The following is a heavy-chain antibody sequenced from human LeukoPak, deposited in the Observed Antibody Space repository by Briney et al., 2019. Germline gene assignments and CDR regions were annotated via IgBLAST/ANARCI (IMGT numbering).Heavy chain of an antibody. Sequence: SETLSLTCTVSGGSISSYFWNWIRQPAGKGLEWIGHISYSGSTNYNPSLKSRVTISVDTSKNQFSLKLSSVTAADTAVYYCARGGSGYALNWFDPWGQGTLVTVSS. CDR3: ARGGSGYALNWFDP. CDR2: ISYSGST. J-gene: IGHJ5*02. V-gene: IGHV4-59*01. CDR1: GGSISSYF. D-gene: IGHD5-12*01.